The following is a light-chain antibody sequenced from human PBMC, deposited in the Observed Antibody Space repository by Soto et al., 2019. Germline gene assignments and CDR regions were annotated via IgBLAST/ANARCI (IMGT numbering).Light chain of an antibody. CDR1: QDSSNY. Sequence: DIQMTQSPSSLSASVGDRVTITCQASQDSSNYLNWYQQKPGKAPKLLIYDASNLETGVPSRFSGSGSGTDFTFTISSLQPEDIATYYCQQYDNLPLTCGGGTKVEIK. CDR3: QQYDNLPLT. J-gene: IGKJ4*01. V-gene: IGKV1-33*01. CDR2: DAS.